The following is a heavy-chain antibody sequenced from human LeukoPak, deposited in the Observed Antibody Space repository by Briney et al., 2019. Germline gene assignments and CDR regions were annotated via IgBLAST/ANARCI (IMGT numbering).Heavy chain of an antibody. CDR3: ASTTGSYYPTFDS. V-gene: IGHV3-7*01. J-gene: IGHJ4*02. Sequence: GGSLRLSCAASGFTFSSYWMSWARQAPGKGLEWVANIKQGGSEDYYVDSVKGRFTISRDNAKNSLYLQMNSLRVEDTAMYYCASTTGSYYPTFDSWGQGTLVSVSS. CDR2: IKQGGSED. D-gene: IGHD3-10*01. CDR1: GFTFSSYW.